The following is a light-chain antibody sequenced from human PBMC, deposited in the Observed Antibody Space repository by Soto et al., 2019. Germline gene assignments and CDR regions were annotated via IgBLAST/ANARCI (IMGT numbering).Light chain of an antibody. CDR1: QSISSY. J-gene: IGKJ2*01. V-gene: IGKV1-39*01. CDR2: AAS. Sequence: DIQMTQSPSSLSASVGGRVTITCRASQSISSYLNWYQQKPGKAPKLLIYAASSLQSGVPSRFSGSGSGTDFTLTISSLQPEDFATYYCQQSYSTPYTFGQGTKVGIK. CDR3: QQSYSTPYT.